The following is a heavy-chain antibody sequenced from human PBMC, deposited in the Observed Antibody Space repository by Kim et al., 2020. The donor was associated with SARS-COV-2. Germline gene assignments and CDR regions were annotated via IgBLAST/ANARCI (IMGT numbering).Heavy chain of an antibody. D-gene: IGHD1-26*01. V-gene: IGHV3-48*02. J-gene: IGHJ3*02. Sequence: GGSLRLSCAASGFTFSSYSMNWVRQAPGKGLEWVSYISSSSSTIYYADSVKGRFTISRDNAKNSLYLQMNSLRDEDTAVYYCAKNPVGATHRGAFDIWGQGTMVTVSS. CDR1: GFTFSSYS. CDR3: AKNPVGATHRGAFDI. CDR2: ISSSSSTI.